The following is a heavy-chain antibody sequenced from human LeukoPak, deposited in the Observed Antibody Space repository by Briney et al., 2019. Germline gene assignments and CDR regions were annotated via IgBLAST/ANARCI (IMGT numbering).Heavy chain of an antibody. V-gene: IGHV3-23*01. J-gene: IGHJ4*02. CDR1: GFTFSSYA. Sequence: PGGSLRLSCAASGFTFSSYAMSWVRQAPGKGLEWVSAISGSGGSTYYADSVKGRFTISRDNSKNTLYLQMNSLSAEDTAVYYCAKDKSGMIVDNYFDYWGQGTLVTVSS. CDR3: AKDKSGMIVDNYFDY. D-gene: IGHD3-22*01. CDR2: ISGSGGST.